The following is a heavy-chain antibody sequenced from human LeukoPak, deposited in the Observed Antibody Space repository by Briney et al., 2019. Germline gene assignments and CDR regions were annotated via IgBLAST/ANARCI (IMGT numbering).Heavy chain of an antibody. CDR3: AKDYCSGGSCYSGLDY. Sequence: GGSLRLSCAASGFTFSSYAMSWVRQAPGKWLEWVSTISGSGGSTYYADSVKGRFTISRDNSKNTLYLQMNGLRAEDTALYSCAKDYCSGGSCYSGLDYWGQGTLVTVSS. D-gene: IGHD2-15*01. J-gene: IGHJ4*02. CDR2: ISGSGGST. V-gene: IGHV3-23*01. CDR1: GFTFSSYA.